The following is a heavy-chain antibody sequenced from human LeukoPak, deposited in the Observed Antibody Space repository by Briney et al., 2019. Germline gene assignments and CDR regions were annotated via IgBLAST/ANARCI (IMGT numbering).Heavy chain of an antibody. Sequence: PGGSLRLSCAASGFTVSSNYMSWVRQAPGKGLEWVSVIYSGGSTYYADSVKGRFTISRDNSKNTLYLQMNSLRAEDTAVYYCAKVGSGYYHYFDYWGQGTLVTVSS. CDR1: GFTVSSNY. J-gene: IGHJ4*02. D-gene: IGHD3-22*01. CDR2: IYSGGST. CDR3: AKVGSGYYHYFDY. V-gene: IGHV3-53*01.